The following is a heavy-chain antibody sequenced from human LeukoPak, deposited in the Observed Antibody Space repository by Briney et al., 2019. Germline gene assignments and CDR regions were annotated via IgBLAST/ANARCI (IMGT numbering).Heavy chain of an antibody. CDR3: ARVGSGSSRWFDP. Sequence: PSETLSLTCTVSGGSISSHYWSWIRQPPGKGLEWIGYIYYSGSTNYNPSLKSRVTISVDTSKNQFSLKLSSVTAADTAVYYCARVGSGSSRWFDPWGQGTLVTVSS. CDR2: IYYSGST. CDR1: GGSISSHY. D-gene: IGHD3-10*01. J-gene: IGHJ5*02. V-gene: IGHV4-59*11.